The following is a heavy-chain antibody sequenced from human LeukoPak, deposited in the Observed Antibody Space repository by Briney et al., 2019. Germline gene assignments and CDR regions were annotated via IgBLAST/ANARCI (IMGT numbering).Heavy chain of an antibody. D-gene: IGHD3-10*01. CDR3: ARHYGSGTYPLDY. J-gene: IGHJ4*02. CDR1: GGSISSSSYY. Sequence: SETLPLTCTVSGGSISSSSYYWGWIRQPPGKGLEWIGSIYYSGSTYYNPSLKSRVTISVDTSKNQFSLKLSSVTAADTAVYYCARHYGSGTYPLDYWGQGTLVTVSS. CDR2: IYYSGST. V-gene: IGHV4-39*07.